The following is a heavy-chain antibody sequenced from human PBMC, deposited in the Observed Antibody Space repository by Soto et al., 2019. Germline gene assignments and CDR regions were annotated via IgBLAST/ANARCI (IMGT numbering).Heavy chain of an antibody. D-gene: IGHD4-4*01. J-gene: IGHJ5*02. V-gene: IGHV3-11*01. CDR3: ASGSNNWFDP. CDR2: ISSSGGTI. Sequence: QVQLVESGGGLVKPGGSLRLSCAASGFIFGDSYMSWIRQAPGKGLEWISYISSSGGTIYYADSVKGRFTISRDNPKNSLYRQMNSLRAEDTGVYYCASGSNNWFDPWGQGTLVTVSS. CDR1: GFIFGDSY.